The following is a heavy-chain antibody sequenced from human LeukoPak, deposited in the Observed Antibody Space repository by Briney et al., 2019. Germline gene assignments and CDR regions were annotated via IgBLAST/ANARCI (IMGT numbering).Heavy chain of an antibody. Sequence: GASVKVSCKASGYTFTSYGISWVRQAPGQGLEWMGWISAYNGNTNYARKLQGRVTMTTDTSTSTAYMELRSLRSDDTAVYYCARLNINGGENWFDPWGQGTLVTVSS. CDR1: GYTFTSYG. CDR3: ARLNINGGENWFDP. D-gene: IGHD3-16*01. J-gene: IGHJ5*02. V-gene: IGHV1-18*04. CDR2: ISAYNGNT.